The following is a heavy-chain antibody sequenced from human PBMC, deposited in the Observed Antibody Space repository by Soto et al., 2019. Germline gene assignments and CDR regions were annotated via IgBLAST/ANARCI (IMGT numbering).Heavy chain of an antibody. CDR1: GGFI. Sequence: SETLSLTCAVSGGFIWRWILHSPDKGLEWIGYIYNSGRYNYNPSLESRLTISIDTSKNQFSLRLASVTAADTAVYYCARTLHNRQLFESWSQGTLVTVSS. D-gene: IGHD1-1*01. CDR2: IYNSGRY. CDR3: ARTLHNRQLFES. J-gene: IGHJ4*02. V-gene: IGHV4-59*01.